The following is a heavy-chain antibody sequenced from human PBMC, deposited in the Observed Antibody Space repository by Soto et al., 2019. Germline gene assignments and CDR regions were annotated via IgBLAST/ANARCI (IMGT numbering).Heavy chain of an antibody. D-gene: IGHD3-3*01. CDR1: GGSISSYY. Sequence: TSETLSLTCTVSGGSISSYYWSWIRQPAGKGLEWIGRIYTSGSTNYNPSLKSRVTMSVDTSKNQFSLKLSSVTAADTAVYYCAREFGYDFWSGYFPDAFDIWGKGTMVTVSS. V-gene: IGHV4-4*07. CDR3: AREFGYDFWSGYFPDAFDI. J-gene: IGHJ3*02. CDR2: IYTSGST.